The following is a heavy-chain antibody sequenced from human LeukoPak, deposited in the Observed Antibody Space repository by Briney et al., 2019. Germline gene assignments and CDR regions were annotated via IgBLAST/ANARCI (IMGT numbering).Heavy chain of an antibody. CDR1: GLTFSTYE. CDR2: ISSSGSTR. J-gene: IGHJ3*02. Sequence: GGSLRLSCAASGLTFSTYEMNWVRQAPGKGLEWISYISSSGSTRYYADSVMGRFTISRDNAENSLFLQMNSLKVDDTAVYYCTRDRYSSGPVGAFDIWGQGTMLTVSS. D-gene: IGHD6-25*01. CDR3: TRDRYSSGPVGAFDI. V-gene: IGHV3-48*03.